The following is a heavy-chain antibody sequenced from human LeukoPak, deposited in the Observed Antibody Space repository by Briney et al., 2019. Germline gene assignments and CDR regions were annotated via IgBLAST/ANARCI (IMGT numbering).Heavy chain of an antibody. D-gene: IGHD1-26*01. Sequence: GGSLRLSCAASGFSFSSYWMTWVRQGPGKGLEWVANIKPDGSLIYYVDSVKGRFTISRDNAKNSLYLQMNSLRAEDTAVYYCAKWELYSGFYYIDYWGQGTLATVSS. CDR2: IKPDGSLI. CDR1: GFSFSSYW. J-gene: IGHJ4*02. V-gene: IGHV3-7*01. CDR3: AKWELYSGFYYIDY.